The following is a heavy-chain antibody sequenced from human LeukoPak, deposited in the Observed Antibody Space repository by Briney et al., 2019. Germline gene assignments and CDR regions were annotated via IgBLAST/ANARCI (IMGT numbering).Heavy chain of an antibody. CDR3: AREDSDCGGDCHSDFDY. J-gene: IGHJ4*02. V-gene: IGHV3-23*01. CDR1: GFTFSNSG. Sequence: TGGSLRLSCATSGFTFSNSGMSWVRQAPGKGLEWVSAISGSGRSRYFADSVKGRFTISRDNAKNSVSLQMDSLRAEDTAVYYCAREDSDCGGDCHSDFDYWGQGTLVTVSS. CDR2: ISGSGRSR. D-gene: IGHD2-21*02.